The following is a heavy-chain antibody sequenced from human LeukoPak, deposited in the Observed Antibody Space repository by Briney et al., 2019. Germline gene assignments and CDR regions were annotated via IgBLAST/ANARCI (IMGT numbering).Heavy chain of an antibody. CDR3: ANDRGNDYGVFDY. V-gene: IGHV3-48*01. CDR2: ISSGSGTT. CDR1: GFIFSSYS. Sequence: GGSLRLSCAASGFIFSSYSMNWVRQTPGKGLEWISYISSGSGTTYYGDSVQGRFITSRDNAKNSLHLQMNSLRAEDTGVYYCANDRGNDYGVFDYWGQGILVTVSS. J-gene: IGHJ4*02. D-gene: IGHD4-17*01.